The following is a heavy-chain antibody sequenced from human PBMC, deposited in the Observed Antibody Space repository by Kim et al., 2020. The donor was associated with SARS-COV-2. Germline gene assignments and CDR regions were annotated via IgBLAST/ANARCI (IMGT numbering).Heavy chain of an antibody. CDR2: INHSGST. D-gene: IGHD6-19*01. CDR1: GGSFSGYY. CDR3: ARGRMGSGWYLGAIGAFDI. Sequence: SETLSLTCAVYGGSFSGYYWSSIRQPPGKGLEWIGEINHSGSTNYNPSLKSRVTISVDTSKNQFSLKLSSVTAADTAVYYCARGRMGSGWYLGAIGAFDIWGQGTMVTVSS. V-gene: IGHV4-34*01. J-gene: IGHJ3*02.